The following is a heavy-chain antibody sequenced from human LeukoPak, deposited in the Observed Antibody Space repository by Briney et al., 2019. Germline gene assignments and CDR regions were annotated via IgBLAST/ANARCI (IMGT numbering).Heavy chain of an antibody. V-gene: IGHV4-34*01. Sequence: SETLSLTCAVYGGSFSGYYWSWIRQPPGKGLEWIGEINHSGSTNYNPSLKSRVTISVDTSKNQFSLKLSSVTAADTAVYYCARGNIAAAAGLFDPWGQGTLVTVSS. CDR1: GGSFSGYY. CDR3: ARGNIAAAAGLFDP. CDR2: INHSGST. J-gene: IGHJ5*02. D-gene: IGHD6-13*01.